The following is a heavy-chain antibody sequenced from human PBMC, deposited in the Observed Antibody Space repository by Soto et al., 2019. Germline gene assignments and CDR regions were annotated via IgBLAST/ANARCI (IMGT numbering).Heavy chain of an antibody. D-gene: IGHD3-16*01. Sequence: QVQLVQSGAEVKKPGASVKVSCKASGYTFTSYALHWVRQTTGQRLEWIGWINAGNGNTKYSRKFQGRVTITRHTSVSTAYMELRSMRSEDTAVYYWARAPEGGMPAYWGPGTLVNSPQ. CDR3: ARAPEGGMPAY. CDR1: GYTFTSYA. V-gene: IGHV1-3*01. CDR2: INAGNGNT. J-gene: IGHJ4*02.